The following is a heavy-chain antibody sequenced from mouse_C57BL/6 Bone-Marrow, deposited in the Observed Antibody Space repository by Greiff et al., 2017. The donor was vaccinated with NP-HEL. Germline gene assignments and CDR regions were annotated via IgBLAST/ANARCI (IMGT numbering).Heavy chain of an antibody. CDR3: ARKLYYGSSPLFAY. CDR2: IHPNSGST. CDR1: GYTFTSYW. D-gene: IGHD1-1*01. V-gene: IGHV1-64*01. Sequence: QVQLQQPGAELVKPGASVKLSCKASGYTFTSYWMHWVKQRPGQGLEWIGMIHPNSGSTNYNEKFKSKATLTVDKSSSTAYMQLSSLTSEDSAVYYCARKLYYGSSPLFAYWGQGTLVTVSA. J-gene: IGHJ3*01.